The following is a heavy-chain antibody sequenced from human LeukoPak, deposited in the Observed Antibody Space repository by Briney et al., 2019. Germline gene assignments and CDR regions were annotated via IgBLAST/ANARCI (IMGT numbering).Heavy chain of an antibody. D-gene: IGHD2-2*01. Sequence: ASVKVSCKASGGTFSSYAISWVRQAPGQGLEWMGGIIPIFGTANYAQKFQGRVTITTDTSASTAYMELSSLRSEDTAVYYCARVPATSPGDAFDIWGQGAMDTVSS. V-gene: IGHV1-69*05. J-gene: IGHJ3*02. CDR3: ARVPATSPGDAFDI. CDR1: GGTFSSYA. CDR2: IIPIFGTA.